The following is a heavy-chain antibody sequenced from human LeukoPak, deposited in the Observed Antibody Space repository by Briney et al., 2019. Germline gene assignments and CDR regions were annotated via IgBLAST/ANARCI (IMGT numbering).Heavy chain of an antibody. V-gene: IGHV3-33*01. CDR3: AREWGPIGVSGGPGY. CDR1: GFTFSNYG. D-gene: IGHD6-19*01. Sequence: PGRSLRLSCAASGFTFSNYGMHWVRQAPGKGLEWVALIWFDGRNKFHADSVKGRFTISRDNSKNTLFLQMNSLRAEDSAVYYCAREWGPIGVSGGPGYWGQGALVTVSS. CDR2: IWFDGRNK. J-gene: IGHJ4*02.